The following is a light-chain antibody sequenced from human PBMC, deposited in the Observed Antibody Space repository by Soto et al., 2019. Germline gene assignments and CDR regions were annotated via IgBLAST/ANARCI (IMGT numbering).Light chain of an antibody. Sequence: EIVLTQSPATLSLSPGERATLSCRASQSVTNYVAWYQQKPGQAPLLLIYDASNRATGIPARFSGSGSGTYFTLTISSLEHEDFGVYYCQQRDDLYTFGQGTKLEIK. J-gene: IGKJ2*01. CDR1: QSVTNY. V-gene: IGKV3-11*01. CDR3: QQRDDLYT. CDR2: DAS.